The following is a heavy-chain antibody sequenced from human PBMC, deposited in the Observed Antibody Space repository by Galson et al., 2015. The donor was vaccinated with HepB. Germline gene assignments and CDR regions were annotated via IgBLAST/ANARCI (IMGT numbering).Heavy chain of an antibody. D-gene: IGHD3-16*01. CDR2: INQDGSAK. V-gene: IGHV3-7*01. CDR3: VRGLGD. J-gene: IGHJ4*02. CDR1: GFTFSDSW. Sequence: SLRLSCAASGFTFSDSWMDWVRQAPGKGLEWVANINQDGSAKYYVDSVKGRFTISRDNARNSLFLQMNSLRAEDTAVYYCVRGLGDWGRGTLVTVSS.